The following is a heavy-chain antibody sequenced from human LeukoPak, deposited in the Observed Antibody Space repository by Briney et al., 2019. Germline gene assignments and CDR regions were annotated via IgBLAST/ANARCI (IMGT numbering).Heavy chain of an antibody. J-gene: IGHJ4*02. CDR1: GLTFSSYG. CDR2: ITGDGTTT. V-gene: IGHV3-23*01. Sequence: GGSLRLSCEASGLTFSSYGMSWVRQAPGKGPQWVSAITGDGTTTYYADSVKGRFTISRDNSKNMLYLQMSSLRAEDTAVYYCAKVQGYFDYWGQGTLVPVSS. CDR3: AKVQGYFDY.